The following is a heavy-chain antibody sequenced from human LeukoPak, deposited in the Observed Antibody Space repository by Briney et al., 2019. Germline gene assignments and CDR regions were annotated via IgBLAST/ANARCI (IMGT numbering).Heavy chain of an antibody. Sequence: ASVKLSCTASGYTFTDYYMHWVRQAPGQGLECMGWINLNSGDTYYAQKFQGRVTMTRDTSISTAYMELSRLRSDDTAVYYCAREGWLQYFDYWGQGTLVTVSS. CDR3: AREGWLQYFDY. J-gene: IGHJ4*02. CDR2: INLNSGDT. V-gene: IGHV1-2*02. CDR1: GYTFTDYY. D-gene: IGHD5-24*01.